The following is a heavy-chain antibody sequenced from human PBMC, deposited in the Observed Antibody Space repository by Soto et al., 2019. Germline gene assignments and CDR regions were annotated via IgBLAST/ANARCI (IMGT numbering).Heavy chain of an antibody. V-gene: IGHV1-18*01. Sequence: SSVKVSCKASGYSFSSYGISWVRQAPGQGLEWMGWISAYNGNTNYAQKFQGRVTMTTDTSTNTAYLDLRSLTSDDTAVYYCAKDSEVGSHYRLRYRKHDYWG. D-gene: IGHD1-26*01. CDR1: GYSFSSYG. CDR2: ISAYNGNT. CDR3: AKDSEVGSHYRLRYRKHDY. J-gene: IGHJ4*01.